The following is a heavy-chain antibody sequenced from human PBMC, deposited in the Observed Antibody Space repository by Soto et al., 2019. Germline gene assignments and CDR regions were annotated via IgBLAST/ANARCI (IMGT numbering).Heavy chain of an antibody. CDR2: MNPNSGNT. J-gene: IGHJ6*03. D-gene: IGHD3-9*01. CDR3: ARGPQNYDILTGYYTYYYYYMDV. V-gene: IGHV1-8*01. CDR1: GYTFTSYD. Sequence: ASVKVSCKASGYTFTSYDINWVRQATGQGLEWMGWMNPNSGNTGYAQKFKGRVTMTRNTSISTAYMELSSLRSEDTVVYYCARGPQNYDILTGYYTYYYYYMDVWGKGTTVTVSS.